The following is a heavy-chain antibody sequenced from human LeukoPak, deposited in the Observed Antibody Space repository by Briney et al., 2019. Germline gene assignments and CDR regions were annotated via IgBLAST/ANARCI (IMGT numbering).Heavy chain of an antibody. J-gene: IGHJ6*02. CDR2: ISGSGGST. CDR1: GFTFSSYA. V-gene: IGHV3-23*01. CDR3: AKGGGDPYYYYYGMDV. Sequence: TGGSLRLSCAASGFTFSSYAMSRVRQAPGKGLEWVSAISGSGGSTYYADSVKGRFTISRDNSKNTLYLQMNSLRAEDTAVYYCAKGGGDPYYYYYGMDVWGQGTTVTVSS. D-gene: IGHD3-16*01.